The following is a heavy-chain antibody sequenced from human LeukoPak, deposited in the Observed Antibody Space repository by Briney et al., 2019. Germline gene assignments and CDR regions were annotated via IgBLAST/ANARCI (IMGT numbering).Heavy chain of an antibody. CDR3: ARGAEMATNALDY. V-gene: IGHV4-34*01. Sequence: PSETLSLTCAVYGGSFSGYYWSWIRQPPGKGLEWIGEINHSGSTNYNPSLKSRVTISVDTSKNQFSLKLSSVTAADTAVYYCARGAEMATNALDYWGQGTLVTVSS. J-gene: IGHJ4*02. CDR2: INHSGST. D-gene: IGHD5-24*01. CDR1: GGSFSGYY.